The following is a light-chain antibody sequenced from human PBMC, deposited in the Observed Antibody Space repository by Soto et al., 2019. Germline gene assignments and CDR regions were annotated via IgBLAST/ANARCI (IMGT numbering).Light chain of an antibody. V-gene: IGKV4-1*01. Sequence: DIVMTQSPDSLAVSLGERATINCKSSQSVLYSSNNKNYLAWYQQKPGQPPKLLIYWASTRESGVPDRFSGSGSGTDFTLTISSLRAEDVAVYYCQQYYDAPQNFGQGTKVEIK. CDR3: QQYYDAPQN. J-gene: IGKJ1*01. CDR1: QSVLYSSNNKNY. CDR2: WAS.